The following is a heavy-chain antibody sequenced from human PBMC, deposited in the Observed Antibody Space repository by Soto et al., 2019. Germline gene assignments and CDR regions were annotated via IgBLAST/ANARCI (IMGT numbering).Heavy chain of an antibody. D-gene: IGHD6-19*01. J-gene: IGHJ4*02. CDR1: GYTLTNYG. CDR3: ARDGIAVAGTFEY. V-gene: IGHV1-18*01. Sequence: QVQLVQSGAEVKKPGASVKVSCKASGYTLTNYGISWVRQAPGQGLEWMGWISAYNGNTKYEQTIQGRVTMTTHTPTSTAYMDLRSLRSDETAVYYCARDGIAVAGTFEYWGQGTLVTVSS. CDR2: ISAYNGNT.